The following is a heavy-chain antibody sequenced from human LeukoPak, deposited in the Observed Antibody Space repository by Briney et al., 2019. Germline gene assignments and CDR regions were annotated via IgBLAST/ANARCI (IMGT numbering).Heavy chain of an antibody. J-gene: IGHJ4*02. CDR3: AREGGYDSSGYYTGVVDY. V-gene: IGHV4-31*03. D-gene: IGHD3-22*01. CDR2: IYYTGST. CDR1: GGSINSGGYF. Sequence: SQTLSLTCTVSGGSINSGGYFWSWIRQHPGKGLEWIGNIYYTGSTYYNPSLKSRVTISVDTSKNQFSLKLSSVTAADTAVYYCAREGGYDSSGYYTGVVDYWGQGTLVTVSS.